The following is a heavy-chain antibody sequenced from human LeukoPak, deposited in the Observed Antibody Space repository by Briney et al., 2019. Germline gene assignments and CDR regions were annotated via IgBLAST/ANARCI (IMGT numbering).Heavy chain of an antibody. CDR3: AATYYYGSGSISI. CDR1: GGSISSGGYY. Sequence: SETLSLTCTVSGGSISSGGYYWSWIRQHPGKGLEWIGYIYYSGSTYYNPSLKSRVTISVDTPKNQFSLKLSSVTAADTAVYYCAATYYYGSGSISIWGQGTLVTVSS. D-gene: IGHD3-10*01. J-gene: IGHJ4*02. CDR2: IYYSGST. V-gene: IGHV4-31*03.